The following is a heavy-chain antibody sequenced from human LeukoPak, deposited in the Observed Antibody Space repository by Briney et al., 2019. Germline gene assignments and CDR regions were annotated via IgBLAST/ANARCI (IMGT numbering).Heavy chain of an antibody. CDR1: GFTFSSYA. V-gene: IGHV3-48*04. CDR3: ARDLEQWLVPRNYYYGMDV. D-gene: IGHD6-19*01. Sequence: PGGSLRLSCAASGFTFSSYAMSWVRQAPGKGLEWVSYISSSSSTIYYADSVKGRFTISRDNAKNSLYLQMNSLRAEDTAVYYCARDLEQWLVPRNYYYGMDVWGQGTTVTVSS. J-gene: IGHJ6*02. CDR2: ISSSSSTI.